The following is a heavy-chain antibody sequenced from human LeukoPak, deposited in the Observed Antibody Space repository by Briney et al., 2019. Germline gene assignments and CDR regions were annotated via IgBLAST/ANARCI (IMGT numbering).Heavy chain of an antibody. J-gene: IGHJ6*02. CDR2: ISSSSSYI. CDR1: GFTFSSYS. V-gene: IGHV3-21*01. D-gene: IGHD3-16*01. CDR3: ARVLAGNAYDAMDV. Sequence: GGSLRLSCAASGFTFSSYSMNWVRQAPGKGLEWVSSISSSSSYIYYADSVKGRFTISRDNAKNSLYLQMNSLRAEDTAVYYCARVLAGNAYDAMDVWGQGTTVTVSS.